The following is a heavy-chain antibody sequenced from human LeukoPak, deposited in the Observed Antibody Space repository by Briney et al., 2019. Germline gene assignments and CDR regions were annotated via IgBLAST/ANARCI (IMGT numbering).Heavy chain of an antibody. J-gene: IGHJ6*04. CDR2: IRSKAYGGTT. D-gene: IGHD3-10*01. CDR1: GFAFGDYA. Sequence: GGSLRLSCTASGFAFGDYAMSWVRQAPGKGLEWVGFIRSKAYGGTTEYAASVKGRFTISRDDSKSIAYLQMNSLKTEDISVYYCTRESYYGSGSYHYYGMDVWGKGNTVTVSS. CDR3: TRESYYGSGSYHYYGMDV. V-gene: IGHV3-49*04.